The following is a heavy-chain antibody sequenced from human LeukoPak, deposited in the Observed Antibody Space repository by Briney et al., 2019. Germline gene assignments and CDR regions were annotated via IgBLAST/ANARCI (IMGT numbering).Heavy chain of an antibody. CDR2: ITWDSSIT. CDR3: ATGRSCTTCYLPDY. V-gene: IGHV3-9*01. CDR1: GFTFDDHD. D-gene: IGHD2-2*01. Sequence: GGSLRLSCAASGFTFDDHDMHWVRQAPGKGLEWVSGITWDSSITAYADSVKGRFTISRDNAKNSLYLEMNSLRAEDTAVYHCATGRSCTTCYLPDYWGQGTLVTVSS. J-gene: IGHJ4*02.